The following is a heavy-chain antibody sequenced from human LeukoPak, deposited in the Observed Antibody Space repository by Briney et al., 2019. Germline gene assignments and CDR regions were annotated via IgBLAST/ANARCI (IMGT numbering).Heavy chain of an antibody. Sequence: GGSLRLSCAASGFTFSSYSMNWVRQAPGKGLEWVSSISHSGSSTYYADSVRGRFTISRDNAKYSLYLQMNSLRAEDTAVYYCARDVGYCSGGSCYPPDYWGQGTLVTVSS. V-gene: IGHV3-21*01. D-gene: IGHD2-15*01. CDR1: GFTFSSYS. CDR3: ARDVGYCSGGSCYPPDY. J-gene: IGHJ4*02. CDR2: ISHSGSST.